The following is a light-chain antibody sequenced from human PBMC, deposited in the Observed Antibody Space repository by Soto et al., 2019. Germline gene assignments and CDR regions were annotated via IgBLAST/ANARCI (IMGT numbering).Light chain of an antibody. V-gene: IGKV3-11*01. CDR1: QSVSSY. Sequence: EIVLTQSPATLSLSPGERATLSCRASQSVSSYLAWYQQKPGQAPRLLIYDASNRATGIPARFSGSGSGTECTLTISSLEPEEFAVYYCQQRSNSILPFGGGTKVEIK. CDR3: QQRSNSILP. CDR2: DAS. J-gene: IGKJ4*01.